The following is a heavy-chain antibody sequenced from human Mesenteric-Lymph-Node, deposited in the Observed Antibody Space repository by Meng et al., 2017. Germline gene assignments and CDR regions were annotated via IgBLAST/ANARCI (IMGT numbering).Heavy chain of an antibody. CDR2: ISSSGSTI. CDR3: ARGGYGSWCQADYYYYGMDV. Sequence: GGSLRLSCAASGFTFSDYYMSWIRQAPGKGLEWVSYISSSGSTIYYADSVKGRFTISRDNAKNSLYLQMKSLRAEDTAVYYCARGGYGSWCQADYYYYGMDVWGQGTTVTVSS. J-gene: IGHJ6*02. V-gene: IGHV3-11*04. D-gene: IGHD6-13*01. CDR1: GFTFSDYY.